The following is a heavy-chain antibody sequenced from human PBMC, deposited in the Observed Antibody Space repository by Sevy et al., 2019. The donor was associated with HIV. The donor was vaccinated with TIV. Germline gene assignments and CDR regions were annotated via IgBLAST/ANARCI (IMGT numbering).Heavy chain of an antibody. CDR1: GGTFSSYA. CDR2: IIPIFGTA. CDR3: AGVSEITAMVSPFDY. V-gene: IGHV1-69*13. J-gene: IGHJ4*02. Sequence: ASVKVSCKASGGTFSSYAISWVRQAPGQGLEWMGGIIPIFGTANYAQKFQGRVTITADESTSTAYMELSSLRSEDTAVYYCAGVSEITAMVSPFDYWGQGTLVTVSS. D-gene: IGHD5-18*01.